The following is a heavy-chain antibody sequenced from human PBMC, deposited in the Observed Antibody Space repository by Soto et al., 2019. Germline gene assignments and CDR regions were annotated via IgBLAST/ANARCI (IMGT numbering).Heavy chain of an antibody. V-gene: IGHV1-8*02. Sequence: QVQLVQSGAEVKKPGASVKVSCKASGYTFTSYDINWVRQAPGQGLEWMGWMNPNSGNTGYAQKFQGRVTMTRNTFISTADMDLCSFACEDSDVYFCTSDSTAARLYYYCMDVWGKGTTVTVSS. J-gene: IGHJ6*03. D-gene: IGHD6-6*01. CDR1: GYTFTSYD. CDR2: MNPNSGNT. CDR3: TSDSTAARLYYYCMDV.